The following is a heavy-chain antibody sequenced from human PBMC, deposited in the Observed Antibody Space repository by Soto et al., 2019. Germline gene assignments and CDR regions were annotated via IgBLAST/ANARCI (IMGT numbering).Heavy chain of an antibody. Sequence: GGSLRLSCAASGFTFSSYAMHWVRQAPGKGLEWVAVISYDGSNKYYADSVKGRVTITADESTSTAYMELSSLRSEDTAVYYCARCPSSSYYYYYGMDVWGQGTTVTVSS. D-gene: IGHD6-6*01. V-gene: IGHV3-30-3*01. CDR2: ISYDGSNK. J-gene: IGHJ6*02. CDR1: GFTFSSYA. CDR3: ARCPSSSYYYYYGMDV.